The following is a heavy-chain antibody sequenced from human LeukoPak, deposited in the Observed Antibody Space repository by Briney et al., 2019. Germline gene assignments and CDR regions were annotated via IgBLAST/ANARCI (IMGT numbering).Heavy chain of an antibody. V-gene: IGHV3-21*01. Sequence: GGSLRLSCAASGFIVSNNYMSWVRQAPGKGLEWVSSISSSSSYIYYADSVKGRFTISRDNAKNSLYLQMNSLRAEDTAVYYCAKDSRITVTFDYWGQGTLVTVSS. CDR2: ISSSSSYI. CDR3: AKDSRITVTFDY. CDR1: GFIVSNNY. D-gene: IGHD3-16*01. J-gene: IGHJ4*02.